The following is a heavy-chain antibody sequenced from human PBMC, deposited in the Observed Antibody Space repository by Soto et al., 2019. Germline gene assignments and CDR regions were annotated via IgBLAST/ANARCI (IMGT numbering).Heavy chain of an antibody. CDR2: IYYSGST. CDR3: ARDYYGSGLIDY. D-gene: IGHD3-10*01. V-gene: IGHV4-30-4*01. J-gene: IGHJ4*02. Sequence: KPSETLSLTCTVSGGSISSGDYYWSWIRQPPGKGLEWIGYIYYSGSTYYNPSLKSRVTISVDTSKNQFSLKLSSVTAADTAVYYCARDYYGSGLIDYWGQGTLVTVSS. CDR1: GGSISSGDYY.